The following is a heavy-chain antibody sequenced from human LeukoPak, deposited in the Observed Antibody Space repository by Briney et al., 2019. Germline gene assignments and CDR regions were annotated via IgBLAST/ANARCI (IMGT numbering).Heavy chain of an antibody. CDR2: IYPGDSDT. V-gene: IGHV5-51*01. D-gene: IGHD3-22*01. J-gene: IGHJ6*02. CDR3: ASPDPYYDSSGYGYYGMDV. CDR1: GYSFTSYW. Sequence: GESLKISCKGSGYSFTSYWIGWVRQMPGKGLELMGIIYPGDSDTRYSPSFQGQVTISADKSISTAYLQWSSLKASDTAMYYCASPDPYYDSSGYGYYGMDVWGQGTTVTVSS.